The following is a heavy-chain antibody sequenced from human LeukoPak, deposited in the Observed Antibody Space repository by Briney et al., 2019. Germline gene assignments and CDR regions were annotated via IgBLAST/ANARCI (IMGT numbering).Heavy chain of an antibody. J-gene: IGHJ6*02. V-gene: IGHV3-30*04. CDR3: ARGDYDILTGYNPYYYYGMDV. Sequence: GGSLRLSCAASGFTFSSYAMHWVRQAPGKGLEWVAVISYDGSNKYYADSVKGRFTISRDNSKNTLYLQMNSLRAEDTAVYYCARGDYDILTGYNPYYYYGMDVWSQGTTVTVSS. CDR1: GFTFSSYA. CDR2: ISYDGSNK. D-gene: IGHD3-9*01.